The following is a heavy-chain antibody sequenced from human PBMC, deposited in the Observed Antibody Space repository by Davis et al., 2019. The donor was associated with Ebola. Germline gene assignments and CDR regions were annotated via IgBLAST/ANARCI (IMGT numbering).Heavy chain of an antibody. CDR2: IYGDDTK. D-gene: IGHD2-8*01. Sequence: SGPTLVKPTQTLTLTCTFSGFSLSINEVAVGWIRQPPGKALEWLAVIYGDDTKRYSPSLRSRLTITKDTSKNQVVLTMTNMDPADTATYYCTRLAYTNGWFYFDYWGQGSLVTVSS. J-gene: IGHJ4*02. CDR1: GFSLSINEVA. CDR3: TRLAYTNGWFYFDY. V-gene: IGHV2-5*02.